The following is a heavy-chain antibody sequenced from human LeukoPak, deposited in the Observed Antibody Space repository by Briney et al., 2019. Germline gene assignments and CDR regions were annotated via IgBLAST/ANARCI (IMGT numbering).Heavy chain of an antibody. CDR3: ARDTRHRYDSSGYYVGDAFDI. CDR2: IIPIFGTA. J-gene: IGHJ3*02. Sequence: SVKVSCKASGGTFSSYAISWVRQAPGQGLEWMGGIIPIFGTANYAQKFQGRVTITTDESTSTAYMELSSLRSEDTAVYYCARDTRHRYDSSGYYVGDAFDIWGQGTMVTVSS. CDR1: GGTFSSYA. D-gene: IGHD3-22*01. V-gene: IGHV1-69*05.